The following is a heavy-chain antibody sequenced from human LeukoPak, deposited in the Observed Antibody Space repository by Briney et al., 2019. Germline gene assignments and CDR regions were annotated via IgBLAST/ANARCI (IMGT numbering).Heavy chain of an antibody. CDR3: ARGITVIRGVFSFDY. D-gene: IGHD3-10*01. J-gene: IGHJ4*02. Sequence: PGGSLRLSCAASGFTFGSYWMTWVRQAPGKGLEWVANIKQDGSEKYCVGSVKGRFTMSRDSDENSLYLQMNSLRAEDTAVYYCARGITVIRGVFSFDYWGQGTLVTVSS. CDR2: IKQDGSEK. V-gene: IGHV3-7*04. CDR1: GFTFGSYW.